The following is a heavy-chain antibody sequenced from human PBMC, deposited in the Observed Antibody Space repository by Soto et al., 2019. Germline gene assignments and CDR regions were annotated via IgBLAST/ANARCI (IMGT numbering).Heavy chain of an antibody. V-gene: IGHV4-59*08. CDR2: IYYSGST. Sequence: QVQLQESGPGLVKPSETLSLTCTVSGGSISSYYWSWIRQPPGKGLEWIGYIYYSGSTNYNPSLKSRXXIXVXRSKNQFSRKLSSVTAADTAVYYCARLPRYCYGMDVWGQGTTVTVSS. J-gene: IGHJ6*02. CDR3: ARLPRYCYGMDV. CDR1: GGSISSYY.